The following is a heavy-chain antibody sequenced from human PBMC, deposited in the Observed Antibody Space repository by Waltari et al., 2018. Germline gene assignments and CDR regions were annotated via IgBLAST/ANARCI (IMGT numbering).Heavy chain of an antibody. CDR3: ARDRGSGNPMDY. CDR1: GYTFTGYY. D-gene: IGHD3-3*01. V-gene: IGHV1-2*06. J-gene: IGHJ4*02. Sequence: QVQLVQSGAEVKKPGASVKVSCKASGYTFTGYYMHWVRQAPGQGLEWMGRINPNRGGTNDAQKCQGRVNRTGGRRRRKAGMELSRLRSDDTAVYYCARDRGSGNPMDYWGQGTLVTVSS. CDR2: INPNRGGT.